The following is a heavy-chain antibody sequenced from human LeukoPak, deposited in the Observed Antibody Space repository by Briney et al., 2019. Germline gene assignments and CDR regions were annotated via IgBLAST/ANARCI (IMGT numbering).Heavy chain of an antibody. D-gene: IGHD2-21*02. CDR2: IGGTGTST. CDR3: ARAADDYFFDY. CDR1: GFXFSSYA. Sequence: PGGSLRLSCAVSGFXFSSYAISWVRRAPGKGLEWVSGIGGTGTSTYYADSVKGRFTISRDNSKNTLYLQMNSLRAEDTALYYCARAADDYFFDYWGQGTLVTVSS. J-gene: IGHJ4*02. V-gene: IGHV3-23*01.